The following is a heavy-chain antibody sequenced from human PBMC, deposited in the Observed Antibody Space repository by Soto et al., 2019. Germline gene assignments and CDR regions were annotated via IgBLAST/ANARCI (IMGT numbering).Heavy chain of an antibody. CDR1: GGSISSADYY. V-gene: IGHV4-30-4*01. D-gene: IGHD3-22*01. CDR2: IYYSGRT. J-gene: IGHJ4*02. Sequence: NPSETLSLTCTVSGGSISSADYYWSWIRQPPGKGLEWIGYIYYSGRTYYNPSFKSRVTISVDMSKSQFSLNLTSVTAADTAVYYCARVERMILVAFDSWGQGTLVTVSS. CDR3: ARVERMILVAFDS.